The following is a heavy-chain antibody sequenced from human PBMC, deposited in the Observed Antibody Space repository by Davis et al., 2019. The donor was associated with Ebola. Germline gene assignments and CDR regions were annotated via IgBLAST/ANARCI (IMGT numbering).Heavy chain of an antibody. CDR2: IYYSGST. D-gene: IGHD6-19*01. CDR1: GGSISSYY. Sequence: SETLSLTCTVSGGSISSYYWSWIRQPPGKGLEWIGYIYYSGSTNYNPSLKSRVTISVDTSKNQFSLKLSSVTAADTAVYYCARGSLAVANWGQGTLVTVSS. V-gene: IGHV4-59*12. CDR3: ARGSLAVAN. J-gene: IGHJ4*02.